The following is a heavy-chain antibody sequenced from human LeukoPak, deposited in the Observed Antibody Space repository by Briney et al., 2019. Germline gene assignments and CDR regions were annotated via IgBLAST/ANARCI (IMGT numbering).Heavy chain of an antibody. J-gene: IGHJ4*02. CDR3: ARDCGGDCYSGTFDY. CDR2: ISYAGNNK. D-gene: IGHD2-21*02. V-gene: IGHV3-30*01. Sequence: GGSLRLSCAASGFTFSSYAMHWVRQAPGKGLEWVAFISYAGNNKNYADSVKGRFTISRDNSKNTLYVQMNSLRAEDTAVYHCARDCGGDCYSGTFDYWGQGTLVTVSS. CDR1: GFTFSSYA.